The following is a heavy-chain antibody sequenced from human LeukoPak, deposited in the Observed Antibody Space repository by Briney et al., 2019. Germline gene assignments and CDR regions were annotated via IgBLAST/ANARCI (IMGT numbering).Heavy chain of an antibody. CDR1: GYTFTSYG. J-gene: IGHJ4*02. D-gene: IGHD3-22*01. CDR3: ARLDYYDSSGYYYGFDY. V-gene: IGHV1-18*01. CDR2: ISAYNGNT. Sequence: ASVNVSCKASGYTFTSYGISWVRQAPGQGLEWMGWISAYNGNTNYAQKLQGRVTMTTDTSTSTAYMELRSLRSDDTAVYYCARLDYYDSSGYYYGFDYWGQGTLVTVSS.